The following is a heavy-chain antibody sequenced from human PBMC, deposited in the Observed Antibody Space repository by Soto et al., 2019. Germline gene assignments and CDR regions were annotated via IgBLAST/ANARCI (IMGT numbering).Heavy chain of an antibody. J-gene: IGHJ6*02. CDR3: ARSGSIAAAFGFTYGMDV. Sequence: ASVKVSCKASGYTFTSYDINWVRQATGQGLEWMGWMNPNSGNTGYAQKFQGRVTMTRNTSISTAYMELSSLRSEGTAVYYCARSGSIAAAFGFTYGMDVWGQGTTVTVSS. V-gene: IGHV1-8*01. CDR1: GYTFTSYD. D-gene: IGHD6-13*01. CDR2: MNPNSGNT.